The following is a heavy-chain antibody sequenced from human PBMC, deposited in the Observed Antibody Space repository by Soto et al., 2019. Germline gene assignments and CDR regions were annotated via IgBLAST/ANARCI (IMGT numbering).Heavy chain of an antibody. D-gene: IGHD1-26*01. J-gene: IGHJ5*02. V-gene: IGHV3-23*01. CDR1: GFNFSSYA. CDR3: AKHIGRAPPIPIQYEP. Sequence: PGGSPILSCAASGFNFSSYAMTWVRQTAEKGLEWVSAISGSGAGTYYADSVKGRFTILRHNSKNTLYLQMTSLTLEDTAVYSCAKHIGRAPPIPIQYEPWGQGPLVTVSA. CDR2: ISGSGAGT.